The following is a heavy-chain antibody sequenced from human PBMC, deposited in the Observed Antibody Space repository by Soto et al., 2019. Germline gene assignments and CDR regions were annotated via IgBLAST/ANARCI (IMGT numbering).Heavy chain of an antibody. D-gene: IGHD2-21*02. Sequence: SETLSLTCAVYGGSFSGYYWSWIRQPPGKGLEWIGEINHSGSTNYNPSLKSRVTISVDTSKNQFSLKLSSVTAADTAVYYCARGGIVVVTDNWFDPWGQGTLVTVSS. V-gene: IGHV4-34*01. J-gene: IGHJ5*02. CDR3: ARGGIVVVTDNWFDP. CDR2: INHSGST. CDR1: GGSFSGYY.